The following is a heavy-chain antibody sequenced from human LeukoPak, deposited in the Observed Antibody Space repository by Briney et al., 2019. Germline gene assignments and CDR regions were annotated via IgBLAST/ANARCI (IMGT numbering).Heavy chain of an antibody. CDR2: INPSGGST. CDR1: GYTFTSYY. Sequence: ASVKVSCKAPGYTFTSYYMHWVRQAPGQGLEWMGIINPSGGSTSYAQKFQGRVTMTRDTSTSTVYMELSSLRSEDTAVYYCATVAGDQYTYDYWGQGTLVTVSS. D-gene: IGHD2-2*02. J-gene: IGHJ4*02. CDR3: ATVAGDQYTYDY. V-gene: IGHV1-46*01.